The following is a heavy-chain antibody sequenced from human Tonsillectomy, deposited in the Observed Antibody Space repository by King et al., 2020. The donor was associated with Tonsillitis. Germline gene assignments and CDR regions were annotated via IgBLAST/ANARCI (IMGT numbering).Heavy chain of an antibody. Sequence: VQLVESGGGLVQPGGSLRLSCAASGFTFSSYAMSWVRQAPGKGLEWVSALSGSGGSTYYADSVKGRFTIPRDNSKNTLYLQMNSLRAEDTAVYYCAKGRDYSNYVRPYYYYYMDVWGKGTTVTVSS. CDR1: GFTFSSYA. J-gene: IGHJ6*03. CDR2: LSGSGGST. V-gene: IGHV3-23*04. D-gene: IGHD4-11*01. CDR3: AKGRDYSNYVRPYYYYYMDV.